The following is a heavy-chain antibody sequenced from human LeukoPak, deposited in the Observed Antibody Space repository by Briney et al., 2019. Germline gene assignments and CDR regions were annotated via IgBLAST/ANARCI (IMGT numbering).Heavy chain of an antibody. V-gene: IGHV3-9*01. CDR1: GFTFDDYA. J-gene: IGHJ4*02. Sequence: GGSLRLSCAASGFTFDDYAMHWVRQAPGKGLEWVSGISWNSGSIGYADSVKGRFTISRDNAKNSLYLQMNSLRAEDTALYYCTLHPATHFVVELSATLVDYWGQGTLVTVSS. CDR3: TLHPATHFVVELSATLVDY. D-gene: IGHD2-15*01. CDR2: ISWNSGSI.